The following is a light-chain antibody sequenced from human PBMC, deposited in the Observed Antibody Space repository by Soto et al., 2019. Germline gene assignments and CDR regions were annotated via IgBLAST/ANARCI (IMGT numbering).Light chain of an antibody. V-gene: IGLV2-11*01. CDR2: DVN. CDR3: CSYAGSYTYV. CDR1: SSDVGGYNY. J-gene: IGLJ1*01. Sequence: QSALTQPRSVCGSPGQSVTISCTGTSSDVGGYNYVSWYQQHPGKAPQLMIYDVNKRPSGVPDRFSGSKSGNTASLTISGLRAEDEADYYFCSYAGSYTYVFGTGTKVTVL.